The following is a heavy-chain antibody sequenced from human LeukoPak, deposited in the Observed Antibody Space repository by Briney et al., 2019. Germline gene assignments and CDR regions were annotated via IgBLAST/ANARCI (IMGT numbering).Heavy chain of an antibody. Sequence: PGGSLRLSCAASGFTFSSYAMHWVRQAPGKGLEWVAVISYDGSNKYYADSVKGRFTISRDNSKNTLYLQMNSLRAEDTAVYYCARGENDAFDIWGQGTMVTVSS. CDR2: ISYDGSNK. CDR1: GFTFSSYA. D-gene: IGHD3-10*01. J-gene: IGHJ3*02. CDR3: ARGENDAFDI. V-gene: IGHV3-30*04.